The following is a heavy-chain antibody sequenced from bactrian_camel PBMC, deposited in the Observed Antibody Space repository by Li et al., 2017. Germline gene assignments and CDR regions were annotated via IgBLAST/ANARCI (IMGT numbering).Heavy chain of an antibody. V-gene: IGHV3S31*01. CDR3: AKEGVGSWDFRH. Sequence: VQLVESGGGLVQPGGSLRLSCAGSGFTYSDYAMTWVRQAPGKGIEWVSIIGSGGASTYYADSVKGRFTISRDNAKNTLYLQLNSLKTEDTAMYYCAKEGVGSWDFRHWGQGTQVTF. CDR1: GFTYSDYA. CDR2: IGSGGAST. J-gene: IGHJ4*01. D-gene: IGHD6*01.